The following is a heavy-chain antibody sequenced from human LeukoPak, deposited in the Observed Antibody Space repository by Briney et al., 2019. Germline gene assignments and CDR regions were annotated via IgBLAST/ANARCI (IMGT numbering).Heavy chain of an antibody. V-gene: IGHV4-59*08. D-gene: IGHD6-13*01. CDR1: GGSISSYY. CDR2: IYYSGST. Sequence: PSETLSLTCTGPGGSISSYYWSWIRQPPGKGLEWIGYIYYSGSTNYNPSLKSRVTISVDTSKNQFSLKLSSVTAADTAVYYCARLGIAAANDYWGQGTLVTVSS. J-gene: IGHJ4*02. CDR3: ARLGIAAANDY.